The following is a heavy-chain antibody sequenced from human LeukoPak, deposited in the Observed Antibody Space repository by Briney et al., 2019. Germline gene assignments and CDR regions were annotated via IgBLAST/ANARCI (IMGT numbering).Heavy chain of an antibody. V-gene: IGHV3-9*01. CDR3: AKGRSGSSTSCLDY. Sequence: DRSLRLSCAASGFTFDDYAMHWVRQAPGKGLEWVSGISWNSGSIGYADSVKGRFTISRDNAKNSLYLQMNSLRAEDTALYYCAKGRSGSSTSCLDYWGQGTLVTVSS. D-gene: IGHD2-2*01. CDR1: GFTFDDYA. CDR2: ISWNSGSI. J-gene: IGHJ4*02.